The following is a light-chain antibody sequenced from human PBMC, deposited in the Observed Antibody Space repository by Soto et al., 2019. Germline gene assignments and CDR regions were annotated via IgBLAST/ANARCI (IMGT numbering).Light chain of an antibody. CDR1: QSVSSK. V-gene: IGKV3D-15*01. Sequence: ETVMTQSPATLSVSPGERATLSCRASQSVSSKLAWYQQKPGQAPRLLIYGASTRATGIPARFSGSGSGTEFTLSISSLQSEDSAVYYCQQYNNWPPITFGQGTHWR. CDR2: GAS. J-gene: IGKJ5*01. CDR3: QQYNNWPPIT.